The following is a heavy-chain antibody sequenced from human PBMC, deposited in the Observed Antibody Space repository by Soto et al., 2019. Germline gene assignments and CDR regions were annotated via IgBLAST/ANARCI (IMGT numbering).Heavy chain of an antibody. V-gene: IGHV1-18*01. CDR1: GYTFNIYG. CDR3: AREVGAWFDF. CDR2: ISGYNGDT. J-gene: IGHJ4*02. D-gene: IGHD1-26*01. Sequence: QVQLVQSGPEVKEPGASVKVSCKASGYTFNIYGITWVRQGPGQGLEWVGWISGYNGDTNYAQKVQGRISVTTDTSTSTAYLEVRSLRSDDTAVYYCAREVGAWFDFWGQGTLVTVSS.